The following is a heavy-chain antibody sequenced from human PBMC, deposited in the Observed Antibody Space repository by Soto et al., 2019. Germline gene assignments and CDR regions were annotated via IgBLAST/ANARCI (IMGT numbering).Heavy chain of an antibody. V-gene: IGHV3-53*04. J-gene: IGHJ4*02. CDR3: AREGAGTDY. CDR1: GFTVSSNY. Sequence: EVQLVESGGGLVQPGGSLRLSCAASGFTVSSNYMSWVRQAPGKGLEWVSVIYSGGSTYYADSVKGRFTISRHNSKNTLYLQMNIRSAEDAAVYDCAREGAGTDYWGQGTLVTVSS. CDR2: IYSGGST. D-gene: IGHD6-19*01.